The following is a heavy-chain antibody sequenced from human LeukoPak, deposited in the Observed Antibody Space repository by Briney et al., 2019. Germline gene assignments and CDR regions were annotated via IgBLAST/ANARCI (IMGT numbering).Heavy chain of an antibody. Sequence: SETLSLTCTVSGGSISSSSYYWGWIRQPPGKGLEWIGSICYSGSTYYNPSLKSRVTISVDTSKNQFSLKLSSVTAADTAVYYCARGANPYDILTGAFDYWGQGTLVTVSS. J-gene: IGHJ4*02. V-gene: IGHV4-39*01. CDR3: ARGANPYDILTGAFDY. D-gene: IGHD3-9*01. CDR2: ICYSGST. CDR1: GGSISSSSYY.